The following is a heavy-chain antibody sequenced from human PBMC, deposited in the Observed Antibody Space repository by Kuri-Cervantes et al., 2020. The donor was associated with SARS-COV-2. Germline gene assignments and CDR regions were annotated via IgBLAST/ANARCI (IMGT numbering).Heavy chain of an antibody. Sequence: ESLKISCTVSGGSISSSSYYWGWIRQPPEKGLEWIGSIYYSGSTYYNPSLKSRVTISVDTSKNQFSLKLSSVTAADTAVYYCARQRGGFLEWLLYYDYWGQGALVTVSS. D-gene: IGHD3-3*01. CDR3: ARQRGGFLEWLLYYDY. CDR2: IYYSGST. CDR1: GGSISSSSYY. V-gene: IGHV4-39*01. J-gene: IGHJ4*02.